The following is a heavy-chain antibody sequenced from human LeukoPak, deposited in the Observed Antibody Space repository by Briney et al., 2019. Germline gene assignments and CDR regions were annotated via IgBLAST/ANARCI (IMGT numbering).Heavy chain of an antibody. V-gene: IGHV3-30-3*01. CDR1: GFTFSSYA. J-gene: IGHJ4*02. CDR2: VSYDGSNK. CDR3: ARSSGYYYQLDY. Sequence: GRSLRLSCAASGFTFSSYAMHWVRQAPGKGLEWVAVVSYDGSNKYYADSMKGRFTISRDNSKNTLYLQTNSLRAEDTAVYYCARSSGYYYQLDYWGQGTLVTVSS. D-gene: IGHD3-22*01.